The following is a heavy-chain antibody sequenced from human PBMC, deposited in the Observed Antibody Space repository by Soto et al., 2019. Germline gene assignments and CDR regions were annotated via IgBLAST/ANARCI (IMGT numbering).Heavy chain of an antibody. CDR3: ARGPAGGVSATLFDY. D-gene: IGHD6-13*01. J-gene: IGHJ4*02. Sequence: QVQLVQSGAEVKKPGSSVKVSCKASGGTFSSYAISWVRQAPGQGLEWMGWMNPNSGNTGYAQKFQGRVTMTRNTSISTAYMELSSLRSEDTAVYYCARGPAGGVSATLFDYWGQGTLVTVSS. CDR2: MNPNSGNT. V-gene: IGHV1-8*02. CDR1: GGTFSSYA.